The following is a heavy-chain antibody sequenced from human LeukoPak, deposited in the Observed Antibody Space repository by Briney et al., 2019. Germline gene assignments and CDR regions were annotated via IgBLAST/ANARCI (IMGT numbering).Heavy chain of an antibody. CDR1: GFIFSSYG. J-gene: IGHJ1*01. CDR2: ISYDGTDK. V-gene: IGHV3-30*18. D-gene: IGHD1-7*01. CDR3: AKDRNFEGGTTAGYFHL. Sequence: PGGSLRLSCAASGFIFSSYGMHWVRQAPGKGLEWAAVISYDGTDKDYAYSVKGRFTISRDNSNNTLYLQMNSPRAEDTAVYYCAKDRNFEGGTTAGYFHLWGQGTLVTVSS.